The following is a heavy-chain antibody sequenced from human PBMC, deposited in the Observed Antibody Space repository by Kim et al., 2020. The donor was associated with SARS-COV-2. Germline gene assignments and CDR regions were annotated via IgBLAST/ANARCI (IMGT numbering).Heavy chain of an antibody. V-gene: IGHV4-4*07. CDR2: ICTSGST. CDR1: GGSISSYY. J-gene: IGHJ4*02. D-gene: IGHD1-26*01. CDR3: ARLEAAYSGSYSSGGY. Sequence: SETLSLTCTVSGGSISSYYWSWIRQPAGKGLEWIGRICTSGSTNYNPSLKSRVTMSVDTSKNQFSLKLSSVTAADTAVYYCARLEAAYSGSYSSGGYWGQGTLVTVSS.